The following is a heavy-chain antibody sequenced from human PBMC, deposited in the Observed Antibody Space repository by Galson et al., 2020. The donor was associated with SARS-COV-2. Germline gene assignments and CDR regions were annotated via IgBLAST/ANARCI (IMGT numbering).Heavy chain of an antibody. Sequence: SQTLSLTCTVSGGSISSYYWSWIRQPPGKGLEWIGYIYYSGSTNYKPSLKSRVTISVDTSKNQFSLKLSSVTAADTAVYYCARAPAKHRITFWGVIVTQESVDYWGQGTLVTVSS. J-gene: IGHJ4*02. D-gene: IGHD3-16*02. CDR3: ARAPAKHRITFWGVIVTQESVDY. CDR1: GGSISSYY. CDR2: IYYSGST. V-gene: IGHV4-59*01.